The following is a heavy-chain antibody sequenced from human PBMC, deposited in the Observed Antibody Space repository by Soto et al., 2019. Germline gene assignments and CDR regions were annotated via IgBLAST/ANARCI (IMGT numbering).Heavy chain of an antibody. CDR3: ARELRPYDFWSNDYYMDV. CDR2: IYYSGST. CDR1: GGSISSYY. V-gene: IGHV4-59*08. Sequence: QVQLQESGPGLVKPSETLSLTCTVSGGSISSYYWSWIRQPPGKGLEWIGYIYYSGSTNYNPSLKSRVTISVDTSKNQFSLKLSSVTAADTAVYYCARELRPYDFWSNDYYMDVWGKGTTVTVSS. J-gene: IGHJ6*03. D-gene: IGHD3-3*01.